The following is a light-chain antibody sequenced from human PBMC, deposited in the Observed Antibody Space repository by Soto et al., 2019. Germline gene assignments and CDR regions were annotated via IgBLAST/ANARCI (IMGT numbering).Light chain of an antibody. CDR3: QQYNNYLRT. CDR2: KAS. Sequence: DIPMTQSPSTLSASVGDRVTITCRASQSISNWLAWYQQKPGKAPKLLIYKASSLESGVPSRFSGSGSGTEFTLTISSLQPDDFATYYCQQYNNYLRTFGQGTKLEIK. V-gene: IGKV1-5*03. J-gene: IGKJ2*01. CDR1: QSISNW.